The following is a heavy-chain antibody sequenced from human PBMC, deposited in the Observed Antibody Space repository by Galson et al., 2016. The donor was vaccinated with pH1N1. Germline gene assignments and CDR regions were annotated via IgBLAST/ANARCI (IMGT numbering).Heavy chain of an antibody. V-gene: IGHV1-18*01. CDR2: ISPYSGNT. CDR3: ARALRPVSIPSEAFEI. CDR1: GYTFTIYG. D-gene: IGHD2/OR15-2a*01. Sequence: SVKVSCKASGYTFTIYGISWVRQAPGQGLEWMGWISPYSGNTKYAQKVQGRVTMTTEKSTGTSYMELRRLTSDDTAVYFCARALRPVSIPSEAFEIWGQGTMVTVSS. J-gene: IGHJ3*02.